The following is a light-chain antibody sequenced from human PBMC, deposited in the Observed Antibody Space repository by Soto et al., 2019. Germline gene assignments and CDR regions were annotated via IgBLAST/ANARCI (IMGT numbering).Light chain of an antibody. Sequence: EIVFTQSPGTLSLSPGERATLSCRPSQSVSSSYLVWYQQKPGQAPRLLIYGASSRATGIPDRFSGSGSGTDFTLTISRLEPEDFAVYYCQQYGSSPMYTFGQGTKVDIK. CDR1: QSVSSSY. V-gene: IGKV3-20*01. CDR2: GAS. CDR3: QQYGSSPMYT. J-gene: IGKJ2*01.